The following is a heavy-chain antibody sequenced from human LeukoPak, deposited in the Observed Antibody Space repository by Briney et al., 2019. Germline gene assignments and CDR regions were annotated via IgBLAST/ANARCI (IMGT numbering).Heavy chain of an antibody. V-gene: IGHV4-39*07. CDR2: IYYSGST. D-gene: IGHD5-12*01. Sequence: SETLSLTCTVSGGSISSSSYYWGWIRQPPGKGLEWIGSIYYSGSTYYNPSLKSRVTISVDTSKNQFSLKLSSVTAADTAVYYCARDGGDRVEADGNWFDPWGQGTLVTVSS. CDR1: GGSISSSSYY. CDR3: ARDGGDRVEADGNWFDP. J-gene: IGHJ5*02.